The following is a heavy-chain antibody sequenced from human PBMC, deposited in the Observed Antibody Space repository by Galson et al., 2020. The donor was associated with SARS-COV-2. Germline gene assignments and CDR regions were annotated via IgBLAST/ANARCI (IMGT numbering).Heavy chain of an antibody. J-gene: IGHJ6*02. CDR1: AGSLSSSSYY. D-gene: IGHD6-13*01. CDR2: IYYSGST. Sequence: ETSETLSLTCTVSAGSLSSSSYYWGWIRQPPGKGLEWTGSIYYSGSTYYNPSLKSRVTISVDTSKNQFSLKLSSVTAADTAVYYCALGYSSSWPVGDVWGQGTTVTGSS. CDR3: ALGYSSSWPVGDV. V-gene: IGHV4-39*01.